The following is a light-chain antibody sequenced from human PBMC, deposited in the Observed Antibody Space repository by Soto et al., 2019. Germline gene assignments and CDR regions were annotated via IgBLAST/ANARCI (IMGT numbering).Light chain of an antibody. CDR2: AAS. CDR1: QSINSNS. Sequence: EIVLTQSPGTLSLSPGERATLSCRVSQSINSNSLAWYQQKPGQAPRLLIYAASSRATGIPDRFSGSGSGTDFTLTIRRLEPEDLAVYYCQRDSFGQGTKLEIK. CDR3: QRDS. J-gene: IGKJ2*03. V-gene: IGKV3-20*01.